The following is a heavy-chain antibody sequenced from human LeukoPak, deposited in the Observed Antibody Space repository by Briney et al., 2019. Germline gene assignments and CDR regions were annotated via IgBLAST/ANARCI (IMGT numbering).Heavy chain of an antibody. CDR2: IYYSGST. CDR1: SGSISGYY. V-gene: IGHV4-59*01. Sequence: SETLSLTCTVSSGSISGYYWSWIRQPPGKGLEWIRYIYYSGSTNYNPSLKSRVTISVDTSKNQFSLKLSSVTAADTAVYYCARDLGTYYYDSSGSLRAFDIWGQGTMVTVSS. CDR3: ARDLGTYYYDSSGSLRAFDI. J-gene: IGHJ3*02. D-gene: IGHD3-22*01.